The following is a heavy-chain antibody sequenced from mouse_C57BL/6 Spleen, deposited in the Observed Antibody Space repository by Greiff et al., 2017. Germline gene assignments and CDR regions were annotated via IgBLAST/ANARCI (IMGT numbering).Heavy chain of an antibody. CDR3: ARCGTPRWDIDV. D-gene: IGHD3-3*01. CDR1: GFTFSSYA. J-gene: IGHJ1*01. CDR2: ISDGGSYT. Sequence: DVQLVESGGGLVKPGGSLKLSCAASGFTFSSYAMSWVRQTPEKRLEWVATISDGGSYTYYPANVKGRFTISRDNAKNNLYLQMSHVKTEDTAMYNCARCGTPRWDIDVGGAGTTVTVSS. V-gene: IGHV5-4*01.